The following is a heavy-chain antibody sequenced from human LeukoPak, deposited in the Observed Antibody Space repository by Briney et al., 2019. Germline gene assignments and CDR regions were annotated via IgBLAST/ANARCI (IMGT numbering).Heavy chain of an antibody. J-gene: IGHJ4*02. D-gene: IGHD4-11*01. V-gene: IGHV3-11*06. CDR3: ASRLTTGGFFDY. Sequence: PGGSLRLSCAASGFTFSDYYMSWIRQAPGKGLEWVSYISSSSSYTNYADSVKGRFTISRDNAKNSLYLQMNSLGAEDTAVYYCASRLTTGGFFDYWGQGTLVTVSS. CDR1: GFTFSDYY. CDR2: ISSSSSYT.